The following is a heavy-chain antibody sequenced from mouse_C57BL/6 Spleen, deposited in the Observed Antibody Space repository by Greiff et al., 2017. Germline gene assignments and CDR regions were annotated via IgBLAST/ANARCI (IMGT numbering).Heavy chain of an antibody. D-gene: IGHD2-4*01. CDR2: IDPEDGEN. CDR1: GFNIKDYY. J-gene: IGHJ2*01. V-gene: IGHV14-2*01. CDR3: ARWMISYDYDGGYYFDY. Sequence: VQLQQSGAELVKPGASVKLSCTASGFNIKDYYMHWVKQRTEQGLEWIGRIDPEDGENKYAPKFQGKATITADTSSNTAYLQLSSLTSEDTAVYYCARWMISYDYDGGYYFDYWGQGTTLTVSS.